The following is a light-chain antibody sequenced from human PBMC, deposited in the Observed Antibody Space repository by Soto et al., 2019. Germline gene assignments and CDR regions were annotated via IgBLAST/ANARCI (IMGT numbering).Light chain of an antibody. V-gene: IGKV3-11*01. Sequence: DIVLTHSPASLSLSPGERATLYCRASQSVSSYLAWYQQKPGQAPGLLIYDASNRATGIPARFSGSGSVTEFTLTITSLQSEDFAVYYCQQYYDWPITFGQGTRLEIK. J-gene: IGKJ5*01. CDR2: DAS. CDR3: QQYYDWPIT. CDR1: QSVSSY.